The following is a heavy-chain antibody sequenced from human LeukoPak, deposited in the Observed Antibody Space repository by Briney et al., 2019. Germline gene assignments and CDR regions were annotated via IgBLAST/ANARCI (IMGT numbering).Heavy chain of an antibody. J-gene: IGHJ4*02. V-gene: IGHV3-43*02. CDR2: IKGNGDTT. Sequence: GGSLCLSCAASGFTFHNYVMHWVRQAPGKGLEWVSLIKGNGDTTYNADSVKGRFTISRDNSKNSLYLQINSLRTEDTALYYCAKDIGSAWSFDHWGQGTLVTVSS. CDR3: AKDIGSAWSFDH. D-gene: IGHD6-19*01. CDR1: GFTFHNYV.